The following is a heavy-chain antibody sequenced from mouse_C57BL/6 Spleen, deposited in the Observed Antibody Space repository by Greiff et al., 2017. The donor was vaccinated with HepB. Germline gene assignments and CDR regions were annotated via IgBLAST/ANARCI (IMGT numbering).Heavy chain of an antibody. CDR1: GYSITSGYY. D-gene: IGHD1-1*01. Sequence: EVKLQESGPGLVKPSQSLSLTCSVTGYSITSGYYWNWIRQFPGNKLEWMGYISYDGSNNYNPSLKNRISITRDTSKNQFFLKLNSVTTEYTATYYCARNDYGSSYVAWFAYWGQGTLVTVSA. J-gene: IGHJ3*01. CDR2: ISYDGSN. CDR3: ARNDYGSSYVAWFAY. V-gene: IGHV3-6*01.